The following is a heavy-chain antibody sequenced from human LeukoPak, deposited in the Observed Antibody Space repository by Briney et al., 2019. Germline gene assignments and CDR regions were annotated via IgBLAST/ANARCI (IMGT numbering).Heavy chain of an antibody. CDR2: FDPEDGET. CDR1: GYTLTELS. CDR3: ATPHCSSTSCPYYYYYVMDV. D-gene: IGHD2-2*01. V-gene: IGHV1-24*01. Sequence: GASVTVSCKVSGYTLTELSMHWVRQAPGKGLEWMGGFDPEDGETIYAQKFQGRVTMTEDTSTDTAYMELSSLRSEDTAVYYCATPHCSSTSCPYYYYYVMDVWGQGTTVTVSS. J-gene: IGHJ6*02.